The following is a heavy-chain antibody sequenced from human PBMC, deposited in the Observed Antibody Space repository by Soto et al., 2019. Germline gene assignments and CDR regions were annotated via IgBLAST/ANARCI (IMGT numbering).Heavy chain of an antibody. CDR1: GYTFTSYG. CDR3: ARDIHYYDSSGSDY. D-gene: IGHD3-22*01. J-gene: IGHJ4*02. Sequence: ASVKVSCKASGYTFTSYGISWVRQAPGQGLEWMGWISAYNGNTNYAQKLQGRVTMTTDTSTSTAYMELRSLRSDDTAVYYCARDIHYYDSSGSDYWGQETQVPVSS. V-gene: IGHV1-18*01. CDR2: ISAYNGNT.